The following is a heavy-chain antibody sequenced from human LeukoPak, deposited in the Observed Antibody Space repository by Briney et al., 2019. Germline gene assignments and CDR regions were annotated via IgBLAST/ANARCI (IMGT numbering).Heavy chain of an antibody. CDR2: IYYSGST. D-gene: IGHD6-19*01. J-gene: IGHJ4*02. CDR1: GGSISGHY. CDR3: ARGWDGIAVAGSFDY. Sequence: SETLSLTCTVSGGSISGHYWSWIRQPPGKGLEWIGDIYYSGSTNYNPSLTSRVTMSVDTSKNQSSLKLNSVTAADTAVYYCARGWDGIAVAGSFDYWGQGTLVTVSS. V-gene: IGHV4-59*11.